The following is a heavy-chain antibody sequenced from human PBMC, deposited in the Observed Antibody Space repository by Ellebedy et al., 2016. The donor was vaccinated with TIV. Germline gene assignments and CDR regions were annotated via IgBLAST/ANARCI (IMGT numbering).Heavy chain of an antibody. D-gene: IGHD5-24*01. CDR1: GGTFSTYG. V-gene: IGHV1-69*13. J-gene: IGHJ3*01. Sequence: ASVKVSCKASGGTFSTYGISWVRQAPGQGLEWMGGIIPILGTPNYARKFQGRVTITADESTSTGYMELSSLRSEDTVMYFCARDRGSGHNYWGQGTMVTVSS. CDR2: IIPILGTP. CDR3: ARDRGSGHNY.